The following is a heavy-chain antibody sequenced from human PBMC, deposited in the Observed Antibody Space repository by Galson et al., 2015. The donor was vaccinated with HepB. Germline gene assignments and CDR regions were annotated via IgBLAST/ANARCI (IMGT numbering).Heavy chain of an antibody. D-gene: IGHD5-18*01. V-gene: IGHV1-24*01. CDR3: ATDSSYSYGQPRPLDY. Sequence: QSGAEVKKPGESLRISCKVSGYTLTELSMHWVRQAPGKGLEWMGGFDPEDGETIYAQKFQGRVTMTEDTSTDTAYMELSSLRSEDTAVYYCATDSSYSYGQPRPLDYWGQGTLVTVSS. J-gene: IGHJ4*02. CDR1: GYTLTELS. CDR2: FDPEDGET.